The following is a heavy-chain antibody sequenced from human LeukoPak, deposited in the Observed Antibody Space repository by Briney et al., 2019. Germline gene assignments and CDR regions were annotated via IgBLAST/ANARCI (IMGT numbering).Heavy chain of an antibody. CDR2: IYYSGST. J-gene: IGHJ5*02. Sequence: SQALSLASPVSGGSISSGGYYWSWIRPHPGKGLEWIGDIYYSGSTYYNPSLKSRVTISVDTSKNQFSLKLSSVTAADTAVYYCARGAAVTTGLGWFDPWGQGTLVTVSS. CDR1: GGSISSGGYY. CDR3: ARGAAVTTGLGWFDP. V-gene: IGHV4-31*03. D-gene: IGHD4-17*01.